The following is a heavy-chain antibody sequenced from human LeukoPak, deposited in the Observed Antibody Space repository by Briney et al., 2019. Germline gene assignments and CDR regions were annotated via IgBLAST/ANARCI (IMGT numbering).Heavy chain of an antibody. Sequence: GGSLRLSCAASGFTFSSYWMSWVRQAPGKGLEWVANIKQDGSEKYYVDSVKGRFTISRDNAKNSLYLQMNSLRAEDTAVYYCARGAGETDYYCYMDVWGKGTTVTISS. V-gene: IGHV3-7*01. CDR2: IKQDGSEK. CDR3: ARGAGETDYYCYMDV. D-gene: IGHD7-27*01. CDR1: GFTFSSYW. J-gene: IGHJ6*03.